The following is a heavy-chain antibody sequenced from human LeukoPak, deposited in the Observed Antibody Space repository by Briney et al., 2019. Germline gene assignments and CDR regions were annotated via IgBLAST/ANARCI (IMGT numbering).Heavy chain of an antibody. V-gene: IGHV1-46*01. Sequence: ASVKVSCKASGYTFTGYYMHWVRQAPGQGLEWMGLINPSGGSTNFAQKFQGRVTMTEDTSTDTAYMELSSLRSEDTAVYYCATGATGFDYWGQGTLVTVSS. J-gene: IGHJ4*02. CDR3: ATGATGFDY. CDR1: GYTFTGYY. CDR2: INPSGGST.